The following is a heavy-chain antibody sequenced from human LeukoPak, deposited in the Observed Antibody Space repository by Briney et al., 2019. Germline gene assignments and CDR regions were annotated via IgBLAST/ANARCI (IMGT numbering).Heavy chain of an antibody. CDR3: ARDNPLSGYEI. Sequence: SETLSLTCTVSGGSISSGSYYWSWIRQPAGKGLEWIGRIYTSGSTNYNPSLKSRVTISVDTSKNQFSLKLSSVTAADTAVYYCARDNPLSGYEIWGQGTLVTVSS. D-gene: IGHD5-12*01. J-gene: IGHJ4*02. CDR1: GGSISSGSYY. CDR2: IYTSGST. V-gene: IGHV4-61*02.